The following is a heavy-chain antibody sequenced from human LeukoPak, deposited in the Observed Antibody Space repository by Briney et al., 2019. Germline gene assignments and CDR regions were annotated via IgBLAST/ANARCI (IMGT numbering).Heavy chain of an antibody. CDR1: GGTFSSHA. CDR2: IIPILDIA. Sequence: ASVKVSCKASGGTFSSHAISWVRQAPGQGPEWMGRIIPILDIAKYAQKLQGRVTMTTDTSTSTAYMELRSLRSDDTAVYYCARDHGDPIVVVPAAIEGRYYYYYMDVWGKGTTVTVSS. CDR3: ARDHGDPIVVVPAAIEGRYYYYYMDV. D-gene: IGHD2-2*02. J-gene: IGHJ6*03. V-gene: IGHV1-69*04.